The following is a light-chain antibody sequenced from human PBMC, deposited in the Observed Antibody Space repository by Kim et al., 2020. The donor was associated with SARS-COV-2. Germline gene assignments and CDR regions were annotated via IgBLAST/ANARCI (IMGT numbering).Light chain of an antibody. CDR1: QSVLSSSNNKNY. V-gene: IGKV4-1*01. Sequence: IVMTQSPDSLAVSLGERATINCKSSQSVLSSSNNKNYLAWYQQKPGQPPKLLIYWASTRESGVPDLFSGSGSGTDFTLTISSLQAEDVAVYYCQHYYSSPYAFGQGTKLEI. CDR2: WAS. CDR3: QHYYSSPYA. J-gene: IGKJ2*01.